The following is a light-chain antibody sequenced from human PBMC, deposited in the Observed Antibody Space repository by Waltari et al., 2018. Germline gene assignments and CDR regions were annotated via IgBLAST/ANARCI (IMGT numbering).Light chain of an antibody. Sequence: DIQMTQSPSSVSASVGDRVTITCRASQGIRSRLAWYQQRPGKATNLLIYAAASLQSGVPSRFSGSGSGTDFTLTISSLQPEDFATYYCQQAHTFPPTFGPGTKVHIQ. V-gene: IGKV1-12*01. CDR3: QQAHTFPPT. J-gene: IGKJ3*01. CDR1: QGIRSR. CDR2: AAA.